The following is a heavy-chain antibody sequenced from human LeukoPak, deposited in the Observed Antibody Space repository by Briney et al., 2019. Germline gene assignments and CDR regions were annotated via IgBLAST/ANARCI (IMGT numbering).Heavy chain of an antibody. V-gene: IGHV3-53*01. CDR1: GFTVSSNY. CDR3: ARDQRGDGINYFDY. J-gene: IGHJ4*02. Sequence: GGSLRLSRAASGFTVSSNYMSWVRQAPGKGLEWVSVIYSGGNTYYADSVKGRFTISRDNSKNTLYLRMNGLRAEDTAVYYCARDQRGDGINYFDYWGQGTLVTVSS. D-gene: IGHD1-14*01. CDR2: IYSGGNT.